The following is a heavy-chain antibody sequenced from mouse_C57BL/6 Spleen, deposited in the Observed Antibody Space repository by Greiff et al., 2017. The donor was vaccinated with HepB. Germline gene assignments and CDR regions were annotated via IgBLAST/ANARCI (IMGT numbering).Heavy chain of an antibody. D-gene: IGHD2-4*01. V-gene: IGHV1-82*01. CDR3: ARRGDDYDVGAMDY. Sequence: QVQLQQSGPELVKPGASVKISCKASGYAFSSSRMNWVKQRPGKGLEWIGRIYPGDGDTNYNGKFKGKATLTADKSSSTAYMQLSSLTSEDSAVYFCARRGDDYDVGAMDYWGQGTSVTVSS. CDR2: IYPGDGDT. J-gene: IGHJ4*01. CDR1: GYAFSSSR.